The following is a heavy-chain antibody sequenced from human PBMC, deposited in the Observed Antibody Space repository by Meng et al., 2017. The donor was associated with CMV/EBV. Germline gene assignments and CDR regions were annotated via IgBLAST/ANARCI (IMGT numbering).Heavy chain of an antibody. CDR3: ARAGDYGGRGYFDY. J-gene: IGHJ4*02. CDR1: GGTFSSYA. CDR2: IIPIFGTA. D-gene: IGHD4-23*01. Sequence: VPLVHVGAEGKKPGSSVKVSCKASGGTFSSYAISWVRQAPGQGLEWMGGIIPIFGTANYAQKFQGRVTITADESTSTAYMELSSLRSEDTAVYYCARAGDYGGRGYFDYWGQGTLVTVSS. V-gene: IGHV1-69*12.